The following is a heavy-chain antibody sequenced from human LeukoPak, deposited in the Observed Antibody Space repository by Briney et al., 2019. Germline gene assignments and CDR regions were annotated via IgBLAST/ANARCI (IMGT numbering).Heavy chain of an antibody. Sequence: GASVKVFCEASGYTFTGYYMLWVRQAPGQGRVWMGRINPNSGGTNYAQKLQGSVNMTRDTSIRTAYMELSRLRSDDTDVYYCGRVSLTGYYSSWGQGTLVTVSS. CDR3: GRVSLTGYYSS. V-gene: IGHV1-2*05. D-gene: IGHD3-9*01. CDR2: INPNSGGT. J-gene: IGHJ5*02. CDR1: GYTFTGYY.